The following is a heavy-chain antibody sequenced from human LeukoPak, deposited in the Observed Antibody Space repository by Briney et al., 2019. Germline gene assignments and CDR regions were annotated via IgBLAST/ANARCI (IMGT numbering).Heavy chain of an antibody. CDR3: ARGYYDFWGPYGMDV. J-gene: IGHJ6*02. D-gene: IGHD3-3*01. Sequence: SETLSLTCTVSGGSISSYYWSWIRQPPGKGLEWIGYIYYSGSTNYNPSLKSRVTISVDTSKNQFSLKLSSVTAADTAVYYCARGYYDFWGPYGMDVWGQGTTVTVSS. CDR1: GGSISSYY. V-gene: IGHV4-59*01. CDR2: IYYSGST.